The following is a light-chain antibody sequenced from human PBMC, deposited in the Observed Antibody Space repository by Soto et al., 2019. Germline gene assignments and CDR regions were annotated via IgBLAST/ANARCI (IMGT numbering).Light chain of an antibody. V-gene: IGKV3-20*01. J-gene: IGKJ2*03. CDR3: KQYGSSPMYS. Sequence: EIVLTQSPGTLSLSPGEGATLSCRASQSINSNVLAWYQHKVGQAPRLLIHAASIRATGIPDRFSGSGSGTDFTLTISRLEPEDFAVYYCKQYGSSPMYSFGQGTKLEIK. CDR2: AAS. CDR1: QSINSNV.